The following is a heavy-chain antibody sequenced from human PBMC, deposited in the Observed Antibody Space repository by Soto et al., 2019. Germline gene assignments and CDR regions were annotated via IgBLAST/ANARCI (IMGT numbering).Heavy chain of an antibody. V-gene: IGHV3-23*01. CDR1: EFVLSSHS. D-gene: IGHD3-3*01. J-gene: IGHJ6*02. CDR3: ARGQFGVVMDV. Sequence: GGSLRLSCAAPEFVLSSHSMTWVGQGPGTGLEWVSSLSGDGVTTYYADSVKGRFIISRDNSKNTLYLQMDSLTVDDTAVYYCARGQFGVVMDVWVQGT. CDR2: LSGDGVTT.